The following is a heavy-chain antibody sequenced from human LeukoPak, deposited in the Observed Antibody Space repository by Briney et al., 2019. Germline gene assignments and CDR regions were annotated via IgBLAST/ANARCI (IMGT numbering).Heavy chain of an antibody. D-gene: IGHD2-2*02. Sequence: GPSLQISCKGSGYSLLDYWIGWVRQMPGKGPELMGLIFPHDSDIKYSPSFQGQVTISVDKSISSAYVQWGSLKASDTAMYYCARFGIRGCISNTKCYTSFFYYGMDVWGQGTTVTVSS. CDR3: ARFGIRGCISNTKCYTSFFYYGMDV. V-gene: IGHV5-51*01. CDR2: IFPHDSDI. J-gene: IGHJ6*02. CDR1: GYSLLDYW.